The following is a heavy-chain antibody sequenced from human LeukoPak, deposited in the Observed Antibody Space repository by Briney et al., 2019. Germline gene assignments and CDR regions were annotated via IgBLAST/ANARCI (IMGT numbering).Heavy chain of an antibody. CDR3: ARVIDGSGSYYLDV. J-gene: IGHJ6*02. V-gene: IGHV3-53*01. CDR1: GFTVSSNY. CDR2: IYSGGST. Sequence: GGSLRLSCAASGFTVSSNYMSWVRQAPGKGLEWVSVIYSGGSTYYADSVKGRFTISRENAKNSLYLQMNSLRAGDTAVYYCARVIDGSGSYYLDVWGQGTTVTVSS. D-gene: IGHD3-10*01.